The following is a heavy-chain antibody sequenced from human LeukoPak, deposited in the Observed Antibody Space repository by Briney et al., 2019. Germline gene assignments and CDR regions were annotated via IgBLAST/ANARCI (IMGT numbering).Heavy chain of an antibody. J-gene: IGHJ4*02. CDR3: ATLNSFGNDY. V-gene: IGHV3-74*01. D-gene: IGHD5-18*01. CDR2: IDTDGGTT. Sequence: PGGSLRLSCAASGFTFSRFWMHWVRQPPGKGLVWVSRIDTDGGTTTYADSVKGRFTISRDNAKNTVYLQINSLRAEDTAVCYCATLNSFGNDYWGQGVLVTVSS. CDR1: GFTFSRFW.